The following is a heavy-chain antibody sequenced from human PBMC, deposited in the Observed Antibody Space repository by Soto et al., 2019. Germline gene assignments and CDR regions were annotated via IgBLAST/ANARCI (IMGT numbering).Heavy chain of an antibody. Sequence: GASVEVGCKASGDTVTGYYMHWVLQAPGQGLEWMGWINPNSGGTNYAQKFQGWVTMTRDTSISTAYMELSRLRSDDTAVYYCARDVSWSSSFVRGYYYGMDVWGQGTTVTVSS. D-gene: IGHD6-6*01. J-gene: IGHJ6*02. V-gene: IGHV1-2*04. CDR3: ARDVSWSSSFVRGYYYGMDV. CDR1: GDTVTGYY. CDR2: INPNSGGT.